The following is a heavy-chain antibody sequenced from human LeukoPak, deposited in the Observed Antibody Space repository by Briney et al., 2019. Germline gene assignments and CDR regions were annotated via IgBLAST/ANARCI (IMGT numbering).Heavy chain of an antibody. CDR2: INHSGST. Sequence: SETLSLTCTVSGGSISSNRYYWSWIRQPPGKGLEWIGEINHSGSTNYTPSLKSRVTISVDTSKNQFSLKLSSVTAADTAVYYCATNSGYDAYYYYYMDVWGKGTTVTISS. CDR1: GGSISSNRYY. CDR3: ATNSGYDAYYYYYMDV. D-gene: IGHD5-12*01. J-gene: IGHJ6*03. V-gene: IGHV4-39*07.